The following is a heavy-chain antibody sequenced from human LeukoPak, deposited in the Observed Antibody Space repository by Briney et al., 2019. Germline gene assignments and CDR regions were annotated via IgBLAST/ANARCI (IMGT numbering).Heavy chain of an antibody. V-gene: IGHV4-39*01. CDR3: ARRLRGGDGYLNWFDP. CDR1: GGXISSSTYY. Sequence: SETLSLTCNVSGGXISSSTYYWGWIRQPPGKGLKWIGSIYYSGSTYYNPSLKSRVTISVDTSKNQFSLKLTSVSAADTAVYYCARRLRGGDGYLNWFDPWGQGALVTVSS. D-gene: IGHD5-24*01. CDR2: IYYSGST. J-gene: IGHJ5*02.